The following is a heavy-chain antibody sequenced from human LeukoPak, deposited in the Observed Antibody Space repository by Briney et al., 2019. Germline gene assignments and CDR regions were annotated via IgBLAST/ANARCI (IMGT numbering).Heavy chain of an antibody. V-gene: IGHV3-74*01. CDR2: VNTDGSST. CDR1: GFTLSSHW. Sequence: SGGSLRLSCAASGFTLSSHWMHWVRQAPGKGLVWVSRVNTDGSSTDYADSVKGRFTISRDNSKNTLYLQMNSLRGEDTAAYYCARDQTYYDSLTGYHYGQFDYWGQGTLVTVSS. J-gene: IGHJ4*02. D-gene: IGHD3-9*01. CDR3: ARDQTYYDSLTGYHYGQFDY.